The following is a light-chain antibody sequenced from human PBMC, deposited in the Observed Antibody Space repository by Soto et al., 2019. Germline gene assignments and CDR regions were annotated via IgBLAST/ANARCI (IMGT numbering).Light chain of an antibody. CDR1: QSVNNN. J-gene: IGKJ1*01. CDR3: QQYGSSPTT. Sequence: EIVMTQSPVTLSVSPGERATLSCTASQSVNNNVAWYQQKPGHTPRLLIFGASIRATGLPDRFSGSGSGTDFTLTISRLEPEDFAVYHCQQYGSSPTTFGQGTKVDIK. CDR2: GAS. V-gene: IGKV3-20*01.